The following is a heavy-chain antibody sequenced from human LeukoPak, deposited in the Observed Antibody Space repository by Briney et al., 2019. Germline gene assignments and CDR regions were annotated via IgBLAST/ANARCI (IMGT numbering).Heavy chain of an antibody. J-gene: IGHJ6*03. D-gene: IGHD2-21*01. CDR2: MNPNSGNT. CDR3: ARDISWIAETYDYMDV. Sequence: ASVTVSLTPSVYTFITYDMNWVGQATGQGLEWMGWMNPNSGNTGYAQKFQGRVTMTKNTSITTAYMELSSLRSEDPAVYSCARDISWIAETYDYMDVWGKGTTVTVAS. V-gene: IGHV1-8*01. CDR1: VYTFITYD.